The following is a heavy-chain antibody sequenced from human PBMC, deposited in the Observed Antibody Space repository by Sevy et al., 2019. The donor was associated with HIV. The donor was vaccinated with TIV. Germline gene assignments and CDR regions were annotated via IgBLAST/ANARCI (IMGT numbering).Heavy chain of an antibody. J-gene: IGHJ4*02. V-gene: IGHV3-48*03. D-gene: IGHD3-22*01. Sequence: GGSLRLSCAASGFTFSNFEMNWVRQAPGKGLEWISYITSSDSTIYYADSVQGRFTISRDNAKNSLFLQMNSLRAEDTAVYYCARATYYYDSSGPYYFDYWGQGTLVTVSS. CDR3: ARATYYYDSSGPYYFDY. CDR1: GFTFSNFE. CDR2: ITSSDSTI.